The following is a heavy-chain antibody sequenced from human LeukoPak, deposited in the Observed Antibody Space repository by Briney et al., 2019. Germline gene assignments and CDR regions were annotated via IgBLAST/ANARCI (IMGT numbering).Heavy chain of an antibody. Sequence: QPGGSLRLSCAASGFTVSSNYMSWVRQAPGKGLEWVSVIYSGGSTYYADSVKGRFTISRDNSKNTLYLQMNSLRAEDTAVYYCARELITFGGPKLPYYYGMDVWGQGTTVTVSS. D-gene: IGHD3-16*01. J-gene: IGHJ6*02. CDR3: ARELITFGGPKLPYYYGMDV. V-gene: IGHV3-66*01. CDR2: IYSGGST. CDR1: GFTVSSNY.